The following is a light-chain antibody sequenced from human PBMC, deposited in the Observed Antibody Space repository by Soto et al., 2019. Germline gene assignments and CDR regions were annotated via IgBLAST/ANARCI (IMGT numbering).Light chain of an antibody. Sequence: QSALTQPASMSGSPGQSITISCTGTTNDIGAFNYVSWYQQHPGKAPKLILYEVTNRPSGVSNRFSGSKSGNTASLTISGLQAEDEADYYCSSYTSTSTRVFGGGTKLTVL. CDR3: SSYTSTSTRV. V-gene: IGLV2-14*01. J-gene: IGLJ2*01. CDR2: EVT. CDR1: TNDIGAFNY.